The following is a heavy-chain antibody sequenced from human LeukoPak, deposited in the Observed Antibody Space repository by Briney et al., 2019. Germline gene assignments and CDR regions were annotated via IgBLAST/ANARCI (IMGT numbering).Heavy chain of an antibody. CDR2: IYHSGST. CDR3: ARWRGEIYYMDV. CDR1: GGSISSGSYY. D-gene: IGHD3-10*01. J-gene: IGHJ6*03. V-gene: IGHV4-39*07. Sequence: PSETLSLTCTVSGGSISSGSYYWSWIRQPPGKGLEWIGSIYHSGSTYYNPSLKSRVTISVDTSKNQFSLKLSSVTAADTAVYYCARWRGEIYYMDVWGKGTTVTVSS.